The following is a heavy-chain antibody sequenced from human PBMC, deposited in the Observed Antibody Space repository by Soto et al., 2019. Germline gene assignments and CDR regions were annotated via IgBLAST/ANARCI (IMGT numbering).Heavy chain of an antibody. J-gene: IGHJ3*02. CDR1: GFTFSDYY. V-gene: IGHV3-11*01. CDR2: ISSSGSTI. D-gene: IGHD2-21*02. CDR3: ARNSFGGDASAFDI. Sequence: GGSLRLSCAASGFTFSDYYMSWIRQAPGKGLEWVSYISSSGSTIYYADSVKGRFTISRDNAKNSLYLQMNSLRAEDTAVYYCARNSFGGDASAFDIWGQGTMVTVSS.